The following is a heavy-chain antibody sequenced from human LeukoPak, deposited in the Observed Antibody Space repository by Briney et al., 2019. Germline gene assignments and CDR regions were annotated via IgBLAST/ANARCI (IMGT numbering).Heavy chain of an antibody. V-gene: IGHV3-21*01. CDR1: GFTFSSYS. J-gene: IGHJ4*02. Sequence: PGGSLRLSCAGSGFTFSSYSMNWVRQAPGKGLEWGSFISSGSNVIYYADSVKGRFTISRDNAKNSLYLEMNSLRAEDTAVYYCARSIGAAYFDNWGQGTLVTVSS. D-gene: IGHD6-13*01. CDR3: ARSIGAAYFDN. CDR2: ISSGSNVI.